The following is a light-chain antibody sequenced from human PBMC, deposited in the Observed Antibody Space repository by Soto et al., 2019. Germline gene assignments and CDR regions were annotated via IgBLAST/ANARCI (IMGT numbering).Light chain of an antibody. CDR1: QSVISSY. Sequence: EVVLTQSPASLSLSPGERATLSCRCCQSVISSYLAWYPQKPGQAPRLLIYGASSMATGIPDRFSGSGSGTDFTLTTSRLEPEDFAVYYCQQYGSSPWTFGQWTNV. CDR3: QQYGSSPWT. J-gene: IGKJ1*01. CDR2: GAS. V-gene: IGKV3-20*01.